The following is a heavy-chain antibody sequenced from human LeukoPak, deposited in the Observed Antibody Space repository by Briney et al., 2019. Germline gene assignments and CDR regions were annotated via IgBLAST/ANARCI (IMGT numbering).Heavy chain of an antibody. CDR2: IYYSGST. V-gene: IGHV4-39*07. D-gene: IGHD2-21*02. J-gene: IGHJ4*02. CDR1: GGSISSSSYY. Sequence: SETLSLTCTVSGGSISSSSYYWGWIRQPPGKGLEWIGSIYYSGSTYYNPSLKSRVTISVDTSKNQFSLKLSSVTAADTAVYYCARDRSIYCGGDCYALNYWGQGTLVTVSS. CDR3: ARDRSIYCGGDCYALNY.